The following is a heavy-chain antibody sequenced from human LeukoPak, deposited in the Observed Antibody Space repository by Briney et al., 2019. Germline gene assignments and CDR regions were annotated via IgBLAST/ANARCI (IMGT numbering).Heavy chain of an antibody. CDR1: VYTFTYYY. Sequence: ASVTVSFKSSVYTFTYYYIIWMRQAPGRGLEYMGWMNPKSGATGNAQNFQGRITMTRDTSVSTAYMDLGTLSSDDAAIYFCARGSAVSCTGTSCHAPLDYWGQGTLVIVSS. J-gene: IGHJ4*02. CDR3: ARGSAVSCTGTSCHAPLDY. CDR2: MNPKSGAT. D-gene: IGHD2-8*02. V-gene: IGHV1-2*02.